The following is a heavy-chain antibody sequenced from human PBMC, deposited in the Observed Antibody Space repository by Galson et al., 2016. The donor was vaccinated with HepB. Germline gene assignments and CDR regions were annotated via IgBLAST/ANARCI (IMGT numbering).Heavy chain of an antibody. J-gene: IGHJ6*02. D-gene: IGHD3-22*01. V-gene: IGHV1-46*01. Sequence: SVKVSCKASGYTFTSHYMHWVRQAPGQGLEWMGIINCSGGITAYPQKFQGRATVTRDTSTSTVHMELSSLRSEDTAVYYCARGADSSGYSYYYGMDVWGQGTTVTVSS. CDR3: ARGADSSGYSYYYGMDV. CDR1: GYTFTSHY. CDR2: INCSGGIT.